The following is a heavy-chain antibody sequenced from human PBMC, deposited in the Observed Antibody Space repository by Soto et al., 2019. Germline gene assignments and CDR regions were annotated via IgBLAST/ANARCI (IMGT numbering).Heavy chain of an antibody. Sequence: SEILSLTCTVSGGSISSYYWSWIRQPPGKGLEWIGYIYYSGSTNYNPSLKSRVTISVDTSKNQFSLKLSSVTAADTAVYYCARRVVSWSGYQELNWFDPWGQGTLVTVSS. CDR1: GGSISSYY. J-gene: IGHJ5*02. CDR2: IYYSGST. D-gene: IGHD3-3*01. V-gene: IGHV4-59*01. CDR3: ARRVVSWSGYQELNWFDP.